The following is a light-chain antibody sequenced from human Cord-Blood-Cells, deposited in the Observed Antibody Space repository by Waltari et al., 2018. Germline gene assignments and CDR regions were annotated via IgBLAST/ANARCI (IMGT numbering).Light chain of an antibody. V-gene: IGKV3-11*01. CDR1: QSVSSH. CDR2: DAS. Sequence: EIVLTQYPATLSLSPGERATLSCRASQSVSSHLAWYQQQPGQAPRLLIYDASNRATGIPARFSGSGSGTDFTLTISSLEPEDFAVYYCQQRSNWPPFTFGPGTKVDIK. CDR3: QQRSNWPPFT. J-gene: IGKJ3*01.